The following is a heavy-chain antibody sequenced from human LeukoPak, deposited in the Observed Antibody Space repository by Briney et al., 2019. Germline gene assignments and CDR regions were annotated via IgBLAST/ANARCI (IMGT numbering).Heavy chain of an antibody. V-gene: IGHV4-4*07. CDR1: GGSISSYY. J-gene: IGHJ4*02. CDR2: IYTSGST. Sequence: SETLSLTCTVSGGSISSYYWSWIRQPAGKGLEWIGRIYTSGSTNYNPSLKSRVTISVDTSKNQFSLNLSSVTAADTAVYYCARSSSCYGGCYFDYWGQGTLVTVSS. CDR3: ARSSSCYGGCYFDY. D-gene: IGHD2-2*01.